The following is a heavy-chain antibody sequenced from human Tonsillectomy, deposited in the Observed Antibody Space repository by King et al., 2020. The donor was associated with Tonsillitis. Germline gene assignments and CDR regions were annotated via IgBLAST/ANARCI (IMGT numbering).Heavy chain of an antibody. CDR2: IIPYNGNT. D-gene: IGHD3-9*01. CDR3: ARAREGRYFDWSLGLTGDVTAAGQFDY. J-gene: IGHJ4*02. CDR1: GYTFTSYG. Sequence: QLVQSGAEVKKPGSSVKVSCKASGYTFTSYGISWVRQAPGQGLEWMGGIIPYNGNTNYAQKLQGRVTITTDKSTSTAYMELSSLRSEDTAVYYCARAREGRYFDWSLGLTGDVTAAGQFDYWGQGTLVTVSS. V-gene: IGHV1-18*04.